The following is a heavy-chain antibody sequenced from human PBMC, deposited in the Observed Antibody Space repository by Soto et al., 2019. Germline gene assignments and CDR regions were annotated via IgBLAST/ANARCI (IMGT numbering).Heavy chain of an antibody. Sequence: LSLTCTVSGGSISSGGYYWSWIRQHPGKGLEWIGYIYYSGSTYYNPSLKSRVTISVDTSKNQFSLKLSSVTAADTAVYYCARGVRGSTSCYIDYWGQGTLVTVSS. D-gene: IGHD2-2*02. J-gene: IGHJ4*02. CDR3: ARGVRGSTSCYIDY. CDR1: GGSISSGGYY. V-gene: IGHV4-31*03. CDR2: IYYSGST.